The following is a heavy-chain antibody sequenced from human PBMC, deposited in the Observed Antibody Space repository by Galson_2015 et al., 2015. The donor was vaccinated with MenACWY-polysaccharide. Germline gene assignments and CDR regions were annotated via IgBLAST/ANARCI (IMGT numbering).Heavy chain of an antibody. V-gene: IGHV4-4*07. CDR1: GGSITAYF. J-gene: IGHJ4*02. CDR2: IYTSGST. Sequence: SETLSLTCTVSGGSITAYFWSWFRQPAGKGLEWIGRIYTSGSTNYNPSLKSRVTMSIDTSKYQFSLSLTSVTAADTAVYYCARGDNRNQFDFWGQGTLVTVSS. D-gene: IGHD1-14*01. CDR3: ARGDNRNQFDF.